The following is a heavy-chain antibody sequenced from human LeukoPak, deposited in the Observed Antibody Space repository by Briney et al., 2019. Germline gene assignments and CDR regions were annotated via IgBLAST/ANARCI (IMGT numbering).Heavy chain of an antibody. V-gene: IGHV1-69*13. Sequence: GASVKVSCKASGGTFSSYAISWVRQAPGQGLEWMGGIIPIFGTANYAQKFQGRVTITADESTSTAYMELSSLRSEDTAVYYCVYDSSGLHFDYWGQGTLVTVSS. D-gene: IGHD3-22*01. CDR3: VYDSSGLHFDY. CDR1: GGTFSSYA. CDR2: IIPIFGTA. J-gene: IGHJ4*02.